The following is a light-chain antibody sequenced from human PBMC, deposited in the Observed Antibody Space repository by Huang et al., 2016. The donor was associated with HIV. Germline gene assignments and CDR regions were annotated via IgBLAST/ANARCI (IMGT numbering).Light chain of an antibody. CDR1: QSVSSY. J-gene: IGKJ5*01. CDR2: DAA. Sequence: EIVLTQSPATLSWSPGERATLSCRASQSVSSYLAWYQQKPVHAPRLLIYDAANRATGIPARFSGSGSGTDFTLTISSLEPEDFAVYYCQQRSNWRTFGQGTRLEIK. CDR3: QQRSNWRT. V-gene: IGKV3-11*01.